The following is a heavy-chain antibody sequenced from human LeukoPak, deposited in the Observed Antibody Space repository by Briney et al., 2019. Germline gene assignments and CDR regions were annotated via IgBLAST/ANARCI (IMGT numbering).Heavy chain of an antibody. CDR1: GFTFSNYG. CDR3: ANIEAFDI. Sequence: GGSLRLFCAVSGFTFSNYGMHWVRQAPGKGLEWVALISYDGSNEYYGDSVKGRFIISRDNSKNTLYLQMNSLRAEDTAVYYCANIEAFDIWGQGTMVTVSS. J-gene: IGHJ3*02. CDR2: ISYDGSNE. V-gene: IGHV3-30*18.